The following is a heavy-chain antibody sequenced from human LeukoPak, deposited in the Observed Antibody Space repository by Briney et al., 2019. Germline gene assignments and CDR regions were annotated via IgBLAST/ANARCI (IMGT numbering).Heavy chain of an antibody. Sequence: PSETLSLTCIVSGYSISSGYYWDWIRQPPGKGLEWIGSIYHSGTTYYNPSLQSRVTISVDTSKNQLSLKLSSATAADTAVYHCARRDYGYYFDYWGQGTLVTVSS. V-gene: IGHV4-38-2*02. CDR3: ARRDYGYYFDY. CDR1: GYSISSGYY. CDR2: IYHSGTT. J-gene: IGHJ4*02. D-gene: IGHD3-16*01.